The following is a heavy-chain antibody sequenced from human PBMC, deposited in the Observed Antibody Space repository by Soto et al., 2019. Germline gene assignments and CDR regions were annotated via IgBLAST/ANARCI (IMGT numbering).Heavy chain of an antibody. CDR3: ATRGTSGKTWADY. V-gene: IGHV3-21*01. Sequence: EVQLVESGGGLVKPGGSLRLSCAASGFIFSSYTMNWVRQAPGKGLEWVSSISASSTYIYYADSLKGRFTISRDNAYNSLYLQMNSLRAEDTAVYYCATRGTSGKTWADYWGQGTLVTVSS. CDR2: ISASSTYI. D-gene: IGHD1-1*01. CDR1: GFIFSSYT. J-gene: IGHJ4*02.